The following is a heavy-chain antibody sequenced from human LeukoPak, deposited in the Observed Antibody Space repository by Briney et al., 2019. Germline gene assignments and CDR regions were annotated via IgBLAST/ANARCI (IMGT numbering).Heavy chain of an antibody. CDR2: IYYTGST. CDR3: ARLNGGYNSLYNWFDP. J-gene: IGHJ5*02. D-gene: IGHD6-13*01. V-gene: IGHV4-59*08. Sequence: SETLSLTCTVSGGSISSYHWSWIRQPPGKGLEWIGHIYYTGSTNYNPSLKSRVTISLDTSKNQFSLKLSSVTAADTAVYYCARLNGGYNSLYNWFDPWGQGTLVTVSS. CDR1: GGSISSYH.